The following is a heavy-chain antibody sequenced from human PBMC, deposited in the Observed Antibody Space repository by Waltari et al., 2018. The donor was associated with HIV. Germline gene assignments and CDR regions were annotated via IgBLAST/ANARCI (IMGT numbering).Heavy chain of an antibody. Sequence: GHVTISADKSISTAYLQWSSLKASDTAMYYCARLGRNDYGDYDYWGQGTLVTVSS. J-gene: IGHJ4*02. D-gene: IGHD4-17*01. CDR3: ARLGRNDYGDYDY. V-gene: IGHV5-10-1*01.